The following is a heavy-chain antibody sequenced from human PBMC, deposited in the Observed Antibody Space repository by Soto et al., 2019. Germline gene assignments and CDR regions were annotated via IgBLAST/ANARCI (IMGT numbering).Heavy chain of an antibody. CDR2: ISVHNGNT. CDR1: GSSFTSYG. D-gene: IGHD3-10*01. J-gene: IGHJ4*02. Sequence: QVQLVQSGAEVKKPGASVKVSCKASGSSFTSYGISWVRQAPGQGLEWLGWISVHNGNTDYAQKLQGRVTMTTDTSTSTAYMELRSLSSDDTAVDYCARDVNVGRADYWGQGTLVTVSS. CDR3: ARDVNVGRADY. V-gene: IGHV1-18*01.